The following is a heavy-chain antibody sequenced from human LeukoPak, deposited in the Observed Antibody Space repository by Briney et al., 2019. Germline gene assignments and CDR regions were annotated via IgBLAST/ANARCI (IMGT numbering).Heavy chain of an antibody. CDR1: GFTFRSYW. CDR3: ARDRGYGSGSYYIRVFDY. J-gene: IGHJ4*02. D-gene: IGHD3-10*01. CDR2: INQDRREK. V-gene: IGHV3-7*03. Sequence: GGYLRLYCAASGFTFRSYWMSWVRQAPGKGLEWVANINQDRREKYYVVSVRGRFTSSRDNAKSSLFLQMNSVRAEDTAVYYCARDRGYGSGSYYIRVFDYWGQGTLVTVSS.